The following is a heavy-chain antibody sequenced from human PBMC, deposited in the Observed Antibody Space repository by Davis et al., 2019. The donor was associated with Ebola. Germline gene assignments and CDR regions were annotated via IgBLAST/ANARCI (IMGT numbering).Heavy chain of an antibody. J-gene: IGHJ4*02. D-gene: IGHD6-19*01. CDR2: IYYSGST. Sequence: MPSETLSLTCAVSGGSISYYFWNWIRQPPGKGLEWIGYIYYSGSTNYNPSLKSRVTISVDTSKNQFSLKLSSVTAADTAVYYCARHHARGSGYSDYWGQGTLVTVSS. CDR3: ARHHARGSGYSDY. CDR1: GGSISYYF. V-gene: IGHV4-59*08.